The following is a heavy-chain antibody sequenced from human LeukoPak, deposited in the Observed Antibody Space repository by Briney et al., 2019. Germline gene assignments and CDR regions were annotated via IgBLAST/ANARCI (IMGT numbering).Heavy chain of an antibody. Sequence: GGSLRLSCAASGFSISNSAMSWVRQAPGKGLEWVSLIIGSSGPTFYADAARGRFTITRDNSKNTLFLQMNSLRAEDTAVYYGAKGAYDYIKMGYFDYWGQGTLVTVSS. J-gene: IGHJ4*02. D-gene: IGHD5-12*01. V-gene: IGHV3-23*01. CDR1: GFSISNSA. CDR3: AKGAYDYIKMGYFDY. CDR2: IIGSSGPT.